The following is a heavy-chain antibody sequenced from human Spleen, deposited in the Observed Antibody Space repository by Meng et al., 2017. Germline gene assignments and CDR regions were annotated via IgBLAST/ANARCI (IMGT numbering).Heavy chain of an antibody. CDR2: IYYSGST. J-gene: IGHJ4*01. V-gene: IGHV4-31*01. Sequence: QGQLPESGPGLVKPSQTLSLTCTVSGGSINSGDYYWSWIRQHPGKGLEWIGYIYYSGSTYYNPSLKSLVTISVDPSKNQFSLMVSSVTAADTAVYYCASSGWYRGPNYFDYWGQGTLVTVSS. CDR3: ASSGWYRGPNYFDY. D-gene: IGHD6-19*01. CDR1: GGSINSGDYY.